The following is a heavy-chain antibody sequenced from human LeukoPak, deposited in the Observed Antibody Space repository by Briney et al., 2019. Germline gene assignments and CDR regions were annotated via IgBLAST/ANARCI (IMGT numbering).Heavy chain of an antibody. J-gene: IGHJ4*02. D-gene: IGHD3-3*01. CDR1: GFTFSSYA. Sequence: GGSLRLSCAASGFTFSSYAMSWVRQAPGKGLEWVSAISGSGGSTYYADSVKGRFTISRHNSKNTLYLQMNSLRAEDTAVYYCAKDKGDFWSGYYRGPFDYWGQGTLVTVSS. CDR3: AKDKGDFWSGYYRGPFDY. CDR2: ISGSGGST. V-gene: IGHV3-23*01.